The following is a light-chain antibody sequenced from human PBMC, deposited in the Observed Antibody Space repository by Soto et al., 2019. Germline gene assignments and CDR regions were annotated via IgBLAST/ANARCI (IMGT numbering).Light chain of an antibody. J-gene: IGLJ2*01. CDR1: SSDVGFYNY. V-gene: IGLV2-8*01. CDR3: IAYAGSNNLV. CDR2: DVS. Sequence: QSALTQPPSASGSPGQSVTISCTGTSSDVGFYNYVSWYQQHPGKAPKLMIYDVSERPSGVPDRFSGSKSGNTASLTVSGLQAEDEADYYCIAYAGSNNLVFGGGTKLTVL.